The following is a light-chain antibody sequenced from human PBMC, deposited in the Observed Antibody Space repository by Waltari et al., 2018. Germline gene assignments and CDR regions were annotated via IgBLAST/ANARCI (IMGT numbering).Light chain of an antibody. CDR3: QQRSDWPLT. J-gene: IGKJ4*01. Sequence: IVLTQSPATLSLSPGESATLSCRASQSISSYLAWYQQKPGQAPRLLIHDAFNRATGIPARFSGSGSGTDFTLTISSLEPEDFAVYYCQQRSDWPLTFGGGTKVEIK. CDR1: QSISSY. CDR2: DAF. V-gene: IGKV3-11*01.